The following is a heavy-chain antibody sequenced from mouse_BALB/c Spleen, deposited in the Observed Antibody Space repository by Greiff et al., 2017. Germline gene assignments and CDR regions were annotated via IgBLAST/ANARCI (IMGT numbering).Heavy chain of an antibody. V-gene: IGHV1-80*01. D-gene: IGHD1-1*01. J-gene: IGHJ3*01. CDR1: GYAFGSYW. CDR2: IYPGDGDT. Sequence: VQLQQSGAELVRPGSSVKISCKASGYAFGSYWMNWVKQRPGQGLEWIGQIYPGDGDTNYNGKFKGKATLTADKSSSTAYMQLSSLTSEDSAVYFCARLGYGSSYGWFAYWGQGTLVTVSA. CDR3: ARLGYGSSYGWFAY.